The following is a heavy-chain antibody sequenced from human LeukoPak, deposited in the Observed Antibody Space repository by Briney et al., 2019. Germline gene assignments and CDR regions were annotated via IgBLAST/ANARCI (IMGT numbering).Heavy chain of an antibody. CDR3: ASLRGYSYGFPSRGT. CDR2: INHSGST. V-gene: IGHV4-34*01. D-gene: IGHD5-18*01. CDR1: GGSISSYY. Sequence: SETLSLTCTVSGGSISSYYWSWIRQPPGKGLEWIGEINHSGSTNYNPSLKSRVTISVDTSKNQFSLKLSSVTAADTAVYYCASLRGYSYGFPSRGTWGQGTLVTVSS. J-gene: IGHJ5*02.